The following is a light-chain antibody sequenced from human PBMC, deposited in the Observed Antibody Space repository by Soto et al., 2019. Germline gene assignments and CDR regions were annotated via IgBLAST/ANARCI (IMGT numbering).Light chain of an antibody. Sequence: QSALSQPPSVSGSPGQSVTISCTGTSGDVGGYNYVSWYQQHPGKVPKLMISDVNKRPSGVPDRFSGSKSGNTASLTISGLQAEDEADYYCCSYAASDTYVFGSGTKVTVL. CDR3: CSYAASDTYV. CDR2: DVN. CDR1: SGDVGGYNY. V-gene: IGLV2-11*01. J-gene: IGLJ1*01.